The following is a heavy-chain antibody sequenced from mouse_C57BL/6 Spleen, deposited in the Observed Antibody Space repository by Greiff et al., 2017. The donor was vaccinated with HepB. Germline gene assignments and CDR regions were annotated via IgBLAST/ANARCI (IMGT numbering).Heavy chain of an antibody. CDR2: IDPANGNT. J-gene: IGHJ4*01. Sequence: EVQLQHSVAELVRPGASVKLSCTASGFNIKNTYMHWVKQRPEQGLEWIGRIDPANGNTKYAPKFQGKATITADTSSNTAYLQLSSLTSEDTAIYYCRSNVVASPLYAMDYWGQGTSVTVSS. CDR1: GFNIKNTY. V-gene: IGHV14-3*01. CDR3: RSNVVASPLYAMDY. D-gene: IGHD1-1*01.